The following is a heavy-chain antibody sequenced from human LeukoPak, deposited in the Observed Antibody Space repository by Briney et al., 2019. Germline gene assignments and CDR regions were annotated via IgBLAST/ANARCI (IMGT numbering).Heavy chain of an antibody. V-gene: IGHV3-30*02. CDR1: GFTFSNYA. D-gene: IGHD3-22*01. CDR2: TRYDGTIK. CDR3: ARGYDSSGYHFDY. Sequence: GGSLRLSCAASGFTFSNYAMHWVRQAPGKGLEWVTFTRYDGTIKYYADSVKGRFTISRDNAKNSLYLQMNSLRAEDTAVYYCARGYDSSGYHFDYWGQGTLVTVSS. J-gene: IGHJ4*02.